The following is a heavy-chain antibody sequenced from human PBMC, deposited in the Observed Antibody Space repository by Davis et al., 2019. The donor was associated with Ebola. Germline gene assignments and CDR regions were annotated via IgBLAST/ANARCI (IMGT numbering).Heavy chain of an antibody. J-gene: IGHJ4*02. Sequence: GESLKISCAASGFSFNNFGISWVRQSPGKGLEWVSTFGGLDGGPNYGDSVRGRFTISRDNPRNTVYLQMNSLSADDTAAYYCAKATTGNAPSFDHWGQGVLVTVSS. V-gene: IGHV3-23*01. D-gene: IGHD2-8*02. CDR1: GFSFNNFG. CDR3: AKATTGNAPSFDH. CDR2: FGGLDGGP.